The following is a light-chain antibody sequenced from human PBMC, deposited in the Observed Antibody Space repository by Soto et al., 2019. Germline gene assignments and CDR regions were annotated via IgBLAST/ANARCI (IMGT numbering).Light chain of an antibody. J-gene: IGKJ5*01. Sequence: EIVLTQSPGTLSLSPGERATLSCRASQSVSSSYLAWYQQKPGQAPRLLIYDASNRATGIPARFSGSGSGTDFTLTISRLEPEDFAVYYCQQYGSSPRGTFGQGTRLEIK. CDR2: DAS. V-gene: IGKV3-20*01. CDR1: QSVSSSY. CDR3: QQYGSSPRGT.